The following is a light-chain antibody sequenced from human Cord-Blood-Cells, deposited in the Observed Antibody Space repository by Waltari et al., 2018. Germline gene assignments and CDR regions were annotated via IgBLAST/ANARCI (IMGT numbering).Light chain of an antibody. Sequence: QSVLTQPPSVSGAPGQRVTISCTGSSSNIGAGYDVHWYQQLPGTAPKLLIYGNSNRPSGVPDRFSGAKSGTSASRAITRLQAGDEADYYCQSYDSSLRGWVFGGGTKRTVL. J-gene: IGLJ3*02. CDR2: GNS. CDR1: SSNIGAGYD. V-gene: IGLV1-40*01. CDR3: QSYDSSLRGWV.